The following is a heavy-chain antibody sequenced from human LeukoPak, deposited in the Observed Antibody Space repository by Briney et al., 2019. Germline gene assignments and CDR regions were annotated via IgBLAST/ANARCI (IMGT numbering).Heavy chain of an antibody. D-gene: IGHD5-12*01. Sequence: ASVTLSCKVSGYTLTELSMHWVRQAPGKGLEWMGGFDPEDGETIYAQKFQGRVTMTEDTSTDTAYMELSSLRSEDTAVYYCATLRGYSHLGRFDPWGQGTLVTVSS. J-gene: IGHJ5*02. CDR3: ATLRGYSHLGRFDP. CDR1: GYTLTELS. V-gene: IGHV1-24*01. CDR2: FDPEDGET.